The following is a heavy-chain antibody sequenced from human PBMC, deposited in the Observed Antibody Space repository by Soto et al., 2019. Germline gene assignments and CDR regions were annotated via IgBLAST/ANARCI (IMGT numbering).Heavy chain of an antibody. J-gene: IGHJ4*02. V-gene: IGHV1-69*12. CDR1: GGTFSTYA. CDR2: IIPMFGTS. CDR3: ASGIQLWLRRINNGYSG. D-gene: IGHD5-18*01. Sequence: QVQLVQSGAEVKKPASSVNVSCKAPGGTFSTYAISWVRQAPGQGLEWMGGIIPMFGTSNYAQRFQDRVTITADESTNTVYMELSSLRSEDTSLYFCASGIQLWLRRINNGYSGWGQGTLVTVSS.